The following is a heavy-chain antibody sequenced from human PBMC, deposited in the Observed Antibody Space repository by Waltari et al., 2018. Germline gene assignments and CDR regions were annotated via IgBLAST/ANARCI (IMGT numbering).Heavy chain of an antibody. J-gene: IGHJ4*02. CDR2: LYSAGAT. V-gene: IGHV3-66*02. D-gene: IGHD1-26*01. CDR1: GFSVTYQY. CDR3: VKDKNKWEIRPKVIDH. Sequence: DVQVVESGGGLVQPGGSRRLSCAASGFSVTYQYMHWVRQAPGKGLELVSILYSAGATYYADSVQGRFTVSRDNFRNTLYLQMNSLRAEDTAVYYCVKDKNKWEIRPKVIDHWGQGVLVTVSS.